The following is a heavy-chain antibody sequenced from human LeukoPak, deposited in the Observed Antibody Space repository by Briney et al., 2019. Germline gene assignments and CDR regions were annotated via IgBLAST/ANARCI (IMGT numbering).Heavy chain of an antibody. CDR1: GGSISGNY. V-gene: IGHV4-4*07. D-gene: IGHD1-1*01. Sequence: SETLSLTCDVSGGSISGNYWSWIRQPAGKGLEWIGRVHTSGSTYYNPSLKSRVTISVDRSKNQFSLKLSSVTAADTAVYYCARTGTDWYFDLWGRGTLVTVSS. CDR3: ARTGTDWYFDL. J-gene: IGHJ2*01. CDR2: VHTSGST.